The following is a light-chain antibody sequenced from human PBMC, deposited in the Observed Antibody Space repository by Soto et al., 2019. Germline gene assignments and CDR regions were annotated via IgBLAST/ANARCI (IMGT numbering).Light chain of an antibody. CDR1: QDINFY. V-gene: IGKV1-39*01. J-gene: IGKJ2*03. Sequence: DIQMTQSPSSVSASLGDTVTITFRSSQDINFYLNWYQQKPGEVPKLLIYSGSTLHSGVPSRFTGSGSETDFTLTIRRLQHEDFATYYCQHAYVAPYSFGQGSK. CDR2: SGS. CDR3: QHAYVAPYS.